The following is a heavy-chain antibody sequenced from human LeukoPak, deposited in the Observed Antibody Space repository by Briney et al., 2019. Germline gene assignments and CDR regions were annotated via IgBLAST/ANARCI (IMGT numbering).Heavy chain of an antibody. CDR1: GFTFSSYN. CDR2: ITSSSSYI. CDR3: ARSRYDSSGYYGIIGD. J-gene: IGHJ4*02. V-gene: IGHV3-21*01. D-gene: IGHD3-22*01. Sequence: GGSLRLSCAASGFTFSSYNMNWVRQAPGKGLEWVSSITSSSSYIYYADSVKGRFTISRDNAKSSLYLEMNSLRAEDTAVYYCARSRYDSSGYYGIIGDWGQGTLVTVSS.